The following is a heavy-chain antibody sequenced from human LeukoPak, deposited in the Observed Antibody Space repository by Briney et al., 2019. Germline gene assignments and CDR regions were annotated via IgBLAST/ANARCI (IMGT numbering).Heavy chain of an antibody. Sequence: SEALSLTCTVSGGSINSYYWSWIRQPPGKGLEWIGYIYHSGSTNYNPSLKSRVTISADTSKNQFSLKLSSVTAADTAVYYCAGGGDSSSWYACFDPWGQGTLVTVSS. CDR1: GGSINSYY. CDR2: IYHSGST. V-gene: IGHV4-59*01. CDR3: AGGGDSSSWYACFDP. J-gene: IGHJ5*02. D-gene: IGHD6-13*01.